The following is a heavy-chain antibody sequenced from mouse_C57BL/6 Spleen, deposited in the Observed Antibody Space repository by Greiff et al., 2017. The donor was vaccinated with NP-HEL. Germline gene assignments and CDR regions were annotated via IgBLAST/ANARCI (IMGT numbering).Heavy chain of an antibody. CDR1: GYSFTDYN. J-gene: IGHJ3*01. Sequence: EVKLMESGPELVKPGASVKISCKASGYSFTDYNMNWVKQSNGKSLEWIGVINPNYGTTSYNQKFKGKATLTVDQSSSTAYMQLNSLTSEDSAVYYCARWAHYGSSSQAWFAYWGQGTLVTVSA. V-gene: IGHV1-39*01. D-gene: IGHD1-1*01. CDR2: INPNYGTT. CDR3: ARWAHYGSSSQAWFAY.